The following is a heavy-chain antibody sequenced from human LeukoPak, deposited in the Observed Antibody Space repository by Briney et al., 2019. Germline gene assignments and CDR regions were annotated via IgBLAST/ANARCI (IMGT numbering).Heavy chain of an antibody. CDR2: MNPNSGNT. D-gene: IGHD3-22*01. Sequence: ASVKVSCKASGGTFSSYAISWVRQAPGQGLEWMGWMNPNSGNTGYAQKFQGRVTMTRNTSISTAYMELSSLRSEDTAVYYCARVLYDSSGYWQDAFDIWGQGTMVTVSS. CDR1: GGTFSSYA. CDR3: ARVLYDSSGYWQDAFDI. J-gene: IGHJ3*02. V-gene: IGHV1-8*02.